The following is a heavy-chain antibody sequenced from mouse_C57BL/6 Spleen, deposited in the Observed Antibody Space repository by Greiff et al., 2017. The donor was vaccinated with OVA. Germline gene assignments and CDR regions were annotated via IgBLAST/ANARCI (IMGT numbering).Heavy chain of an antibody. CDR2: ISTGGGST. J-gene: IGHJ4*01. Sequence: EVKLVESGGGLVQPGGSLKLSCAASGFTFSDYYMYWVRQTPVKRLEWVAYISTGGGSTYYPDTVKGRFTISRDKAKNTQYLQMSRLKSEDTAMYYCARHDWENAMDYWGQGTSVTVSS. D-gene: IGHD4-1*01. CDR3: ARHDWENAMDY. V-gene: IGHV5-12*01. CDR1: GFTFSDYY.